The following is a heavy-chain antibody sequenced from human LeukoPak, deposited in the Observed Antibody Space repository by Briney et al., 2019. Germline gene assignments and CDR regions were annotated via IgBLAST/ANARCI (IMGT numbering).Heavy chain of an antibody. V-gene: IGHV4-59*11. D-gene: IGHD6-13*01. J-gene: IGHJ4*02. CDR1: GGSISTHY. Sequence: TEPLSLTCTVSGGSISTHYWSWIRQPPGRGLEWIGYIYHTGSTNLHPSLKSRVTISVDTSKNQFSLKLSSVTAADTAVYYCARRGVSGSWYFFDYWGQGTLITVSS. CDR3: ARRGVSGSWYFFDY. CDR2: IYHTGST.